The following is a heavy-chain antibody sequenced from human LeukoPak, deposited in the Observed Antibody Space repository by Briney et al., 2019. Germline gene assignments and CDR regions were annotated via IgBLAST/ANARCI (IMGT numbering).Heavy chain of an antibody. CDR2: IYYSGST. CDR1: GGSISSYY. J-gene: IGHJ3*02. V-gene: IGHV4-59*01. Sequence: SETLSLTCTVSGGSISSYYWNWIRQPPGKGLEWIGYIYYSGSTNYNPSLKSRVTISVDTSKNQFSLKLSSVTAADTAVYYCARQVPATIVDAFDIWGQGTMVTVSS. CDR3: ARQVPATIVDAFDI. D-gene: IGHD2-2*01.